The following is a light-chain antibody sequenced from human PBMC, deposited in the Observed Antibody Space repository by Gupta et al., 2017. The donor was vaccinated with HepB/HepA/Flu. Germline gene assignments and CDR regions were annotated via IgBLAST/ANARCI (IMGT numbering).Light chain of an antibody. V-gene: IGKV4-1*01. CDR1: QSVLYSYNNNNY. CDR2: WAS. J-gene: IGKJ1*01. CDR3: QQDDGTPST. Sequence: GEMATINCKSSQSVLYSYNNNNYLAWYQQKPGQPPKLLIYWASTRESGVPDRFSGSGSGTDFTLTISRLQAEDVAVYYCQQDDGTPSTFGQGTKVEIK.